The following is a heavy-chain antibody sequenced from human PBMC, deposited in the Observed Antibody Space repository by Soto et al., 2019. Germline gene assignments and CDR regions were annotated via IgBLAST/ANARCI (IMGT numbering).Heavy chain of an antibody. J-gene: IGHJ6*02. Sequence: SVKVSCKASGGTFSSYAISWVRQAPGKVLEWMGGIIPIVGTANYAQKFKGRVTITADESTSTAYMELSSLRSEDTAVYYCARDSIAARPYYYCGMDVWGQGTTVTVSS. D-gene: IGHD6-6*01. V-gene: IGHV1-69*13. CDR1: GGTFSSYA. CDR2: IIPIVGTA. CDR3: ARDSIAARPYYYCGMDV.